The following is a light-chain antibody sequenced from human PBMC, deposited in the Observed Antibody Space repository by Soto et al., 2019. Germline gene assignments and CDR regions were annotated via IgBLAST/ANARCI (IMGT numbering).Light chain of an antibody. J-gene: IGLJ1*01. Sequence: QSVLTQPPSVSAAPGQKVTISCSGGSSNIGNNYVSWYQQLPGTAPKLLIYDNNKRPSGIPDRFSGSKSGTSATPGITGLQTGDEADYYCGTWDSSLSAGVFGAGTKLTVL. V-gene: IGLV1-51*01. CDR1: SSNIGNNY. CDR3: GTWDSSLSAGV. CDR2: DNN.